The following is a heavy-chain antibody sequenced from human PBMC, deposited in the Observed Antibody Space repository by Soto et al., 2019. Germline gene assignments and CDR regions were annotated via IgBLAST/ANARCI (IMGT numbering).Heavy chain of an antibody. CDR2: IIPILGIA. CDR1: GGTFSSYT. D-gene: IGHD5-12*01. CDR3: ARVEWLRGLGDYYYYYYMDV. J-gene: IGHJ6*03. V-gene: IGHV1-69*02. Sequence: GASVKVSCKASGGTFSSYTISWVRQAPGQGLEWMGRIIPILGIANYAQKFQGRVTITADKSTSTAYTELSSLRSEDTAVYYCARVEWLRGLGDYYYYYYMDVWGKGTTVTVSS.